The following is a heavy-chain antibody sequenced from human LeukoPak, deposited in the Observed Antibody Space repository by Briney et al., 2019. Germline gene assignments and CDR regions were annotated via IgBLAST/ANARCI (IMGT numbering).Heavy chain of an antibody. D-gene: IGHD3-22*01. J-gene: IGHJ4*02. V-gene: IGHV3-33*01. Sequence: GGSLRLSCAASGLTLSSYGMHWVRQAPGKGLEWVAVIWYDGSNKYYADSVKGRFTISRDNSKNTLYLQMNSLRAEDTAVYYCARDYYDSSGYYFDYWGQGTLVTVSS. CDR1: GLTLSSYG. CDR2: IWYDGSNK. CDR3: ARDYYDSSGYYFDY.